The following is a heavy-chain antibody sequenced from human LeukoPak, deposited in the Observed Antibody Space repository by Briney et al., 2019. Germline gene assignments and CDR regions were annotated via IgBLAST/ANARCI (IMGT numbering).Heavy chain of an antibody. Sequence: QPSETLSLTCTVSGGSISSNYWSWIRQPPGKGLEWIGYIYYSGGTNYNPSLKSRVTISRNTSKNQFSLKLTSVTAADTAVYYCARQRTVTHFDYWGQGTLVTVSS. D-gene: IGHD4-17*01. CDR1: GGSISSNY. V-gene: IGHV4-59*08. J-gene: IGHJ4*02. CDR3: ARQRTVTHFDY. CDR2: IYYSGGT.